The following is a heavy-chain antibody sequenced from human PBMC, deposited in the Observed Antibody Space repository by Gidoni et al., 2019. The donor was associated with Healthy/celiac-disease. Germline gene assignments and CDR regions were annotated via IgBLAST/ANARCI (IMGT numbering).Heavy chain of an antibody. V-gene: IGHV3-7*04. CDR3: ARVPDDCTNGVCYTGFDY. Sequence: EVQLVESGGGLVQPGGSLRLSCAASGFTFSSYWMCWVRQSPGKGLEWVANIKQDGREKYYVDSVKGRFTVSRDNAKNSLYLQMNSLRAEDTAVYYCARVPDDCTNGVCYTGFDYWGQGTLVTVSS. CDR1: GFTFSSYW. J-gene: IGHJ4*02. D-gene: IGHD2-8*01. CDR2: IKQDGREK.